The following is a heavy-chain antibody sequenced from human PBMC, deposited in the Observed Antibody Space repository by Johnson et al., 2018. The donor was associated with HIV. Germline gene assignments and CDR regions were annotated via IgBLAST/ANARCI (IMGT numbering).Heavy chain of an antibody. V-gene: IGHV3-30*02. Sequence: VQVLESGGGVVQPGGSLRLSCAASGFTFSSYGMHWVRQAPGKGLEWVAFIRYDGSNKYYADSVKGRFTISRDNSKNTLYLQMNSLRAEDTAVYYCAKDRALTYYYDSSGSDAFDIWGQGTMVTVSS. CDR2: IRYDGSNK. D-gene: IGHD3-22*01. CDR1: GFTFSSYG. J-gene: IGHJ3*02. CDR3: AKDRALTYYYDSSGSDAFDI.